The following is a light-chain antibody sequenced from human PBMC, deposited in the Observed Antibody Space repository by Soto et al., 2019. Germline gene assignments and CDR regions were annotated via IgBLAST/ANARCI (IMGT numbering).Light chain of an antibody. CDR2: LEGSGSY. J-gene: IGLJ3*02. Sequence: QSVLTQSSSASASLGYSVTLTCTLSSGHSSYIIAWHQQQPGKAPRYLMKLEGSGSYNKGSGVPDRFSGSSSGADRHLTISNLHFEDEADYYCETWASNTRGFGGGTKPT. V-gene: IGLV4-60*02. CDR3: ETWASNTRG. CDR1: SGHSSYI.